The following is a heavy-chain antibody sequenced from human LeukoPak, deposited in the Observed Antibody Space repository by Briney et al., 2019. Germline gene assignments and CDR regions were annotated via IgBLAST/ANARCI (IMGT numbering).Heavy chain of an antibody. CDR1: GFTFSSYA. Sequence: PGGSLRLSCAASGFTFSSYAMHWVRQAPGKGLEWVAVISYVGSNKYYADSVKGRFTISRDNPKNTLYVQMNSLRAEDTAVYYCAKGYCSGGSCSEGYYYYMDVWGKGTTVTVSS. D-gene: IGHD2-15*01. V-gene: IGHV3-30-3*01. CDR2: ISYVGSNK. CDR3: AKGYCSGGSCSEGYYYYMDV. J-gene: IGHJ6*03.